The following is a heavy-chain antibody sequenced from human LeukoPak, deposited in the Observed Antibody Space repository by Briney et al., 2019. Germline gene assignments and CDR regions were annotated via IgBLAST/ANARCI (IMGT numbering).Heavy chain of an antibody. Sequence: SVKVSFKASGGTFSSYAISWVRQAPGQGLEWMGGIIPIFGTANYAQKFQGRVTITTDESTSTAYMELSSLRSEDTAVYYCARDSGKAPFGPYYYMDVWGKGTTVTVSS. CDR2: IIPIFGTA. J-gene: IGHJ6*03. CDR1: GGTFSSYA. CDR3: ARDSGKAPFGPYYYMDV. V-gene: IGHV1-69*05. D-gene: IGHD3-10*01.